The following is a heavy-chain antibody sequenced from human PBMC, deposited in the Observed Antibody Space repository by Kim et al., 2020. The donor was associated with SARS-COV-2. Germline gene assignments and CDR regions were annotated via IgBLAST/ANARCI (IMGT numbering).Heavy chain of an antibody. V-gene: IGHV1-3*01. CDR3: ARATGYGMDV. Sequence: GQTQYSQESQGRVTITRDTSASTAFMEQNSLRSEDTAVYYCARATGYGMDVWGQGTTVTVSS. CDR2: GQT. J-gene: IGHJ6*02. D-gene: IGHD4-17*01.